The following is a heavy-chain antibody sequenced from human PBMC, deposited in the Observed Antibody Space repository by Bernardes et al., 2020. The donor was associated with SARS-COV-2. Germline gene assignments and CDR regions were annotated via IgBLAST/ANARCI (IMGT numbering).Heavy chain of an antibody. V-gene: IGHV4-59*01. J-gene: IGHJ4*02. CDR2: IYYSGST. CDR1: GGSISSYY. CDR3: ASGVSSWYGPYFDY. D-gene: IGHD6-13*01. Sequence: TLSLTCTVSGGSISSYYWSWIRQPPGKGLEWIGYIYYSGSTNYNPSLKSRVTISVDTSKNQFSLKLSSVTAADTAVYYCASGVSSWYGPYFDYWGQGTLVTVSS.